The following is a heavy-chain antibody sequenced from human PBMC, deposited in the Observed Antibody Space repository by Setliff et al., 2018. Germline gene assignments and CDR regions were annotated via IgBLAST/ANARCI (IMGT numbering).Heavy chain of an antibody. CDR2: ISAYNGNT. CDR3: ARVLFHCSSTSCYYYYYMDV. V-gene: IGHV1-18*01. Sequence: GASVKVSCKAAGYTFISYGISWVRQAPGQGLEWMGWISAYNGNTNYAKKLQGRVTMTTDTSTSTAYMELRSLRSDDTAVYYCARVLFHCSSTSCYYYYYMDVWGKGTTVTVSS. J-gene: IGHJ6*03. D-gene: IGHD2-2*01. CDR1: GYTFISYG.